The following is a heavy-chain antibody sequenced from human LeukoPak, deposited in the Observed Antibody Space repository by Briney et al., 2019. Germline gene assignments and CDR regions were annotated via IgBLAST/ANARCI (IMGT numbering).Heavy chain of an antibody. CDR3: AKDVRGGGYYYHGTDV. CDR1: GFTFDEYA. Sequence: GGSLRLSCAASGFTFDEYAMHGVRQAPGKGLEWVSLISGECGSTYYADCVKGRFTISRDNSKNSLYLQMNRLRTEATALSSCAKDVRGGGYYYHGTDVWGQGTTVTVSS. D-gene: IGHD3-10*01. CDR2: ISGECGST. V-gene: IGHV3-43*02. J-gene: IGHJ6*02.